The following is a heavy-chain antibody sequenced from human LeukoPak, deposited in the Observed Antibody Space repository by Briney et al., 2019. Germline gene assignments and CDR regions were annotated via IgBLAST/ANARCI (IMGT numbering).Heavy chain of an antibody. Sequence: SETLSLTCTVSGGSITSYYWRWIRQPPGKGLEWIGYMHYSGSTNYNPSLKSRVTISVDTSKNQFSLKLNSVTAAATAVYYCARERQSNWFDPWGQGTLVTVS. CDR2: MHYSGST. CDR1: GGSITSYY. CDR3: ARERQSNWFDP. V-gene: IGHV4-59*01. J-gene: IGHJ5*02. D-gene: IGHD6-25*01.